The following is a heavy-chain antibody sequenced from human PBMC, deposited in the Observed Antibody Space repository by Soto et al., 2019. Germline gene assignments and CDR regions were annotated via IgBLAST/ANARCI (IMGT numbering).Heavy chain of an antibody. CDR3: ARHGHWDYYDSSGYYYAFDI. V-gene: IGHV5-51*01. Sequence: EVQLVQSGAEVKKPGESLKISCKGSGYSFTSYWIGWVRQMPGKGLEWMGIIYPGDSDTRYSPSFQGQVTISADKSISTAYLQWSSLKASDTAMYYCARHGHWDYYDSSGYYYAFDIWGQGTMVTVSS. J-gene: IGHJ3*02. D-gene: IGHD3-22*01. CDR2: IYPGDSDT. CDR1: GYSFTSYW.